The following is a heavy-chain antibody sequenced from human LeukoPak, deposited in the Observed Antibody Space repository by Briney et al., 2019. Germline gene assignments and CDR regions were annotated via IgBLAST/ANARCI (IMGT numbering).Heavy chain of an antibody. J-gene: IGHJ4*02. CDR2: IWYDGSNK. CDR3: ATQAKAAHFDY. Sequence: GGSRRLSCAASGLTFSSYGMHWVRQAPGKGLEWVAVIWYDGSNKYYADSVKGRFAISRDNSKITLYLQMNSLRAEDTAVYYCATQAKAAHFDYWGQGTLVTVSS. CDR1: GLTFSSYG. V-gene: IGHV3-33*01. D-gene: IGHD6-6*01.